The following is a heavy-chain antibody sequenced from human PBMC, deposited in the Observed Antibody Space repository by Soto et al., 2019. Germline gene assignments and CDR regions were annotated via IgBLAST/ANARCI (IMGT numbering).Heavy chain of an antibody. Sequence: SETLSLTCAVSGGSISDNWWSWVRQPPGKGLEWIGEIYHTGTTHYNPSLWSRVTISIDKSKNQFSLKLSSVTAADTAVYYCARHIAVPRTRGLDFWGEGTLVTVSS. D-gene: IGHD6-19*01. V-gene: IGHV4-4*02. CDR1: GGSISDNW. J-gene: IGHJ4*02. CDR3: ARHIAVPRTRGLDF. CDR2: IYHTGTT.